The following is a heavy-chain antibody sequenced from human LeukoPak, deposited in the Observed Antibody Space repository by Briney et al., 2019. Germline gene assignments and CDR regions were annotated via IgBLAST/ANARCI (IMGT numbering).Heavy chain of an antibody. V-gene: IGHV3-33*06. J-gene: IGHJ4*01. D-gene: IGHD4-17*01. Sequence: GGSLRLSCAASGFTFSGCDMHWVRQAPGKGLEWVAVMRSDGNNKYYADSVKRRFTISRDNSKNTLDLQMNRLRAEDTAVYYCAKGGTTVTTNLFDYWGQGTLVTVSS. CDR2: MRSDGNNK. CDR1: GFTFSGCD. CDR3: AKGGTTVTTNLFDY.